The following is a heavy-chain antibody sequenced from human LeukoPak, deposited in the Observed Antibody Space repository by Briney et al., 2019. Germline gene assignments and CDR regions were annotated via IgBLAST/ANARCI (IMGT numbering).Heavy chain of an antibody. D-gene: IGHD6-13*01. J-gene: IGHJ5*02. CDR2: MFASGST. Sequence: SETLSLTCTVSGGSISSFYRNWIRQPAGKGLEWIGRMFASGSTIYNPSLTSRVTMSVDASKNHIYLSLSSVTAADTAVYYRARGFQYSSSWYGGFDPWGQGILVTVSS. CDR1: GGSISSFY. V-gene: IGHV4-4*07. CDR3: ARGFQYSSSWYGGFDP.